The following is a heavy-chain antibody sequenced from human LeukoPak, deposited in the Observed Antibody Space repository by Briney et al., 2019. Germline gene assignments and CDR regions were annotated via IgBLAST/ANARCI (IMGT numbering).Heavy chain of an antibody. Sequence: PGGSLRLSCAASGFTFSSYWMSWVRQAPGKGLEWVANIKQDGSEKYYVDSVKGRFTISRDNAKNSLYLQMNSLRAEDTAVYYCARVAGYSSGWFYYYYYMDVWGKGTTVTVSS. CDR2: IKQDGSEK. J-gene: IGHJ6*03. V-gene: IGHV3-7*01. CDR1: GFTFSSYW. CDR3: ARVAGYSSGWFYYYYYMDV. D-gene: IGHD6-19*01.